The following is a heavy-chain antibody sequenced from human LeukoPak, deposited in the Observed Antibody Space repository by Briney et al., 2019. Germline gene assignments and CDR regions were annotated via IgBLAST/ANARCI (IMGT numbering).Heavy chain of an antibody. D-gene: IGHD5-12*01. CDR2: LYSSGDT. V-gene: IGHV3-66*03. CDR1: GFTVRSNY. J-gene: IGHJ4*02. Sequence: PGGSLRLSCAVSGFTVRSNYMAWVRQAPGKGLECVSILYSSGDTYYADSVQGRFTISRDNSKNTLYLQMNSLRAEDTAVYYCARDRVVVATIFDYWGQGTLVTVSS. CDR3: ARDRVVVATIFDY.